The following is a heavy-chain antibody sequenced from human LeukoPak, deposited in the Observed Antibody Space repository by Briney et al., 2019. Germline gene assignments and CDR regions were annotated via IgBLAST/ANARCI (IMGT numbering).Heavy chain of an antibody. Sequence: SETLSLTCTVSGGSISSGSYYWSWIRQPAGKGLEWIGRIYTSGSTNYNPSLKSRVTISVDTSKNQFSLKLRSVTAADTAVYYCARLYRGQQLGQEWGQGTRVTVSS. J-gene: IGHJ4*02. D-gene: IGHD6-13*01. CDR2: IYTSGST. CDR3: ARLYRGQQLGQE. V-gene: IGHV4-61*02. CDR1: GGSISSGSYY.